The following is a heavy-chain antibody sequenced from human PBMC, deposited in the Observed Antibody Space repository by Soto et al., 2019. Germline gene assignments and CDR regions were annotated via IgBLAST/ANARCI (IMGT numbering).Heavy chain of an antibody. CDR3: ARARSGNYFYYGLDV. CDR2: IYSGGST. Sequence: GSLRLSCAASGFTVSSNYMSWVRQAPGKGLEWVSVIYSGGSTNYADSVKGRFTISRDISKNTVYFQMNSLRAEDAAVYYCARARSGNYFYYGLDVWGQGTTVTVSS. V-gene: IGHV3-53*01. J-gene: IGHJ6*02. D-gene: IGHD1-26*01. CDR1: GFTVSSNY.